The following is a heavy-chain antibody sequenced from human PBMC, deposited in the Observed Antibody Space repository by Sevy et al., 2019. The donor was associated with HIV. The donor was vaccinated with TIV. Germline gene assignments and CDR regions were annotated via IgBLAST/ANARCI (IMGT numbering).Heavy chain of an antibody. J-gene: IGHJ4*02. Sequence: GGSLRLSCAASGFTFSSYWMSWVRQAPGKGLEWVANIKQDGSEKYYVDSVKGRFTISRDNAKNSLYLQMNSLRAEDTAVYYCARDMWKDSSGYYSTKSNDYWGQRTLVTVSS. V-gene: IGHV3-7*01. CDR3: ARDMWKDSSGYYSTKSNDY. CDR1: GFTFSSYW. D-gene: IGHD3-22*01. CDR2: IKQDGSEK.